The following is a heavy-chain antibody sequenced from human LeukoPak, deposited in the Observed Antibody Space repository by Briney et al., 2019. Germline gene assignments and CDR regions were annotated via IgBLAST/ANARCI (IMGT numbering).Heavy chain of an antibody. V-gene: IGHV3-48*01. CDR1: GFTFNTYT. CDR2: ISGSSGII. D-gene: IGHD6-13*01. CDR3: AKEGPSPAAGTGWLYYYYGMDV. J-gene: IGHJ6*02. Sequence: GGSLRLSCAASGFTFNTYTMNWVRQAPGKGLEWVSYISGSSGIIDYADSVRGRFPISRDNSKNMLYLQMNSLRSEDTAVYYCAKEGPSPAAGTGWLYYYYGMDVWGQGTTVTVSS.